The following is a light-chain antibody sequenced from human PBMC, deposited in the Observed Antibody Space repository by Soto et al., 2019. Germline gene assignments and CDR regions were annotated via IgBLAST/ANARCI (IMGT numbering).Light chain of an antibody. J-gene: IGKJ4*01. CDR3: QQANSFPVT. V-gene: IGKV1D-12*01. Sequence: DIQLTQSPSSVSASVGDRVTITCRASKGISSWLGWYQQKPGKAPKLLIYAASSLQIGVSSSFSVSGSWTNFTLPISSLQPEDFATYYFQQANSFPVTFGGGTKVEIK. CDR1: KGISSW. CDR2: AAS.